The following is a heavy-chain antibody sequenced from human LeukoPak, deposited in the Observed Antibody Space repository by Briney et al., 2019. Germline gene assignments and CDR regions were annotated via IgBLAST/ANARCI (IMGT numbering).Heavy chain of an antibody. CDR1: GFTFSSYE. J-gene: IGHJ6*03. Sequence: QTGGSLRLSCAVSGFTFSSYEMNWVRQAPGKGLEWVSVIYSGGSTYYADSVKGRFTISRDNSKNTLYLQMNSLRAEDTAVYYCARDGYSSSWYGSHYMDVWGKGTTVTISS. CDR3: ARDGYSSSWYGSHYMDV. V-gene: IGHV3-53*01. CDR2: IYSGGST. D-gene: IGHD6-13*01.